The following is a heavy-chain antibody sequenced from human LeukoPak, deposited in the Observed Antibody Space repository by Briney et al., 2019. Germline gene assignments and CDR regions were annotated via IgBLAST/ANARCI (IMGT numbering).Heavy chain of an antibody. CDR1: GYNFTSYW. CDR3: ARFPYYGSGSYPIFDY. Sequence: GXSLXIFCKGSGYNFTSYWIGWGRQVAGKGLXWMGIIYPGDSDTRDSPSFQGQVTISADKSISTAYLQWSSLKASDTAMYYCARFPYYGSGSYPIFDYWGQGTLVTVSS. D-gene: IGHD3-10*01. CDR2: IYPGDSDT. J-gene: IGHJ4*02. V-gene: IGHV5-51*01.